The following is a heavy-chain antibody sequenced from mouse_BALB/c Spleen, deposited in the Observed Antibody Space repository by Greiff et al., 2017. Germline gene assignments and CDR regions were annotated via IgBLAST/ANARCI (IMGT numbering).Heavy chain of an antibody. CDR1: GFTFSDYY. CDR3: ARGEAYYAMDY. Sequence: EVNVVESGGGLVKPGGSLKLSCAASGFTFSDYYMYWVRQTPEKRLEWVATISDGGSYTYYPDSVKGRFTISRDNAKNNLYLQMSSLKSEDTAMYYCARGEAYYAMDYWGQGTSVTVSS. J-gene: IGHJ4*01. CDR2: ISDGGSYT. V-gene: IGHV5-4*02.